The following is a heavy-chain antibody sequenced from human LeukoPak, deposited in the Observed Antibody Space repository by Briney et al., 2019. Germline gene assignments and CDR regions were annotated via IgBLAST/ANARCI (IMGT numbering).Heavy chain of an antibody. V-gene: IGHV4-34*01. Sequence: SETLSLTCAVYAESFSDYYWSWVRQPPGKGLEWIGEIYHSGSTNYNPSLKSRVTISVDKSKNQFSLKLSSVTAADTAVYYCARLPDPWGQGTLVTVSS. J-gene: IGHJ5*02. CDR1: AESFSDYY. CDR2: IYHSGST. CDR3: ARLPDP.